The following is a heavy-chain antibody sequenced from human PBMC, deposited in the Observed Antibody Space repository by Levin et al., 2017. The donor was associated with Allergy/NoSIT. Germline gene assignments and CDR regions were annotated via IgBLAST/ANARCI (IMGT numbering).Heavy chain of an antibody. CDR1: GFSFSSYW. D-gene: IGHD5-18*01. CDR3: ATLDTSMIDDY. Sequence: GEPLKISCAASGFSFSSYWMSWVRQAPGKGLEWVANIKRDGSEKYYVDSVKGRFTISRDSAKNALYLQMNSLRAEDTAVYYGATLDTSMIDDYWGQGTLVTVSS. J-gene: IGHJ4*02. CDR2: IKRDGSEK. V-gene: IGHV3-7*01.